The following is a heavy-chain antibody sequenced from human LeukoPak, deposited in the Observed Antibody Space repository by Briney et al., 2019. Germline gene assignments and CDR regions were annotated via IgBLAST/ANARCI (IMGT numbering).Heavy chain of an antibody. CDR1: GASIRSYY. CDR3: AKEGAAPGPDFDY. CDR2: IVPSGIT. D-gene: IGHD6-13*01. J-gene: IGHJ4*02. V-gene: IGHV4-4*07. Sequence: SETLSLTCTVSGASIRSYYWSWLRQPVGKGLEWIGRIVPSGITNYNPSLESRVTMSVDTSKNQFSLNLKSVTAADTAAYYCAKEGAAPGPDFDYWGQGILVIVSS.